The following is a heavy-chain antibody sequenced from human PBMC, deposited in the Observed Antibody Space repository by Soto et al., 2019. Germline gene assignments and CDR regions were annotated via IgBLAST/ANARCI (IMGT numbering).Heavy chain of an antibody. D-gene: IGHD3-3*01. V-gene: IGHV3-48*02. J-gene: IGHJ6*02. CDR1: GFSLSDYA. CDR3: ARIKLVEWFFINVEVYDMDV. Sequence: PGGSLRLSCVASGFSLSDYAVNWVRQAPGKGLERVSFISSDSRTIYYADSVEGRFTVSRDNARNSVSLQMDSLRDEDAAVYYCARIKLVEWFFINVEVYDMDVWGQGTPVTVS. CDR2: ISSDSRTI.